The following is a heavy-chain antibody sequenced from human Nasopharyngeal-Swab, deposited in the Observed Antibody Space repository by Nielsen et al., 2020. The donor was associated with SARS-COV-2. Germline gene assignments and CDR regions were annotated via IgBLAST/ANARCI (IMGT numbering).Heavy chain of an antibody. Sequence: SGTLSLTCTVSGDSIAYCTFYWGWIRQPPGKGLVWIGNIYYNGNTYQNPSLKSRLTISVDKSKNQFSLQLSSVTAADTAVYYCVRSSSWYYFDYWAQGTQVTVSS. D-gene: IGHD6-13*01. CDR1: GDSIAYCTFY. V-gene: IGHV4-39*01. CDR2: IYYNGNT. CDR3: VRSSSWYYFDY. J-gene: IGHJ4*02.